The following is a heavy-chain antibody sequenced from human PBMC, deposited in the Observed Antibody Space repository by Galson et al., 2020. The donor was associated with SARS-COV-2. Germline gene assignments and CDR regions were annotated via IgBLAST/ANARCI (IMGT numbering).Heavy chain of an antibody. D-gene: IGHD3-22*01. V-gene: IGHV5-51*01. CDR3: ARLSYDSSGYYYVGSEGYYYYMDV. Sequence: GESLKISCKGSGYSFTSYWIGWVRQMPGKGLEWMGIIYPGDSDTRYSPSFQGQVTISADKSISTPYLQWSSLKASDTAMYYCARLSYDSSGYYYVGSEGYYYYMDVWGKGTTVTVSS. J-gene: IGHJ6*03. CDR1: GYSFTSYW. CDR2: IYPGDSDT.